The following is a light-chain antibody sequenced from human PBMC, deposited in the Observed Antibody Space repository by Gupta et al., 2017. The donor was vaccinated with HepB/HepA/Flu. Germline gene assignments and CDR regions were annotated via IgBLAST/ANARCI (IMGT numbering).Light chain of an antibody. Sequence: DIHMTQSPSSLSASVGDRVTITCRASQSISTYLNWYQQKSGKVPKVLIYAASNLEGGVPSRFSGGGSGTDFILTISRLQPEDSATYYCQQSDSPPNTFGQGTMMEIK. V-gene: IGKV1-39*01. CDR3: QQSDSPPNT. CDR2: AAS. J-gene: IGKJ2*01. CDR1: QSISTY.